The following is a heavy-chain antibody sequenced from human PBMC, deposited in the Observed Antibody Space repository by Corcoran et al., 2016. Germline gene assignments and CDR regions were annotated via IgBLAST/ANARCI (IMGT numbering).Heavy chain of an antibody. J-gene: IGHJ6*02. CDR1: GGTFSSYA. CDR2: IIPIFGTA. D-gene: IGHD3-22*01. V-gene: IGHV1-69*01. CDR3: ARDRVNYYDSSGYRTLICYYYGMDV. Sequence: QVQLVQSGAEVKKPGSSVKVSCKASGGTFSSYAISWVRQAPGQGLEWMGGIIPIFGTANYAQKFQGRVTITADESTSTAYMELSSLRSEDTAVYYCARDRVNYYDSSGYRTLICYYYGMDVWGQGTTVTVSS.